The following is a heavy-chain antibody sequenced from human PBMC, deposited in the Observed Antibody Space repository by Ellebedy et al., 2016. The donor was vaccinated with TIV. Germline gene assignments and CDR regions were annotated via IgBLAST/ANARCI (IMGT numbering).Heavy chain of an antibody. CDR1: GFSFRSYW. J-gene: IGHJ5*02. CDR2: IYQDGSDE. D-gene: IGHD4-17*01. CDR3: ARRGSYGDYAVQINSWFDP. V-gene: IGHV3-7*01. Sequence: PGGSLRLSCAASGFSFRSYWMSWVRQAPGKGPEWVANIYQDGSDEYYVDSVKGRFTISRDNDNKALFLQMNSLRVEDTAVYYCARRGSYGDYAVQINSWFDPWGRGTLVTVSS.